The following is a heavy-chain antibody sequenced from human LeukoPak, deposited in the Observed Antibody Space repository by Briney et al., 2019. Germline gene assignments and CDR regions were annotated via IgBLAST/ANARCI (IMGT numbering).Heavy chain of an antibody. D-gene: IGHD3-22*01. CDR2: INPNNGGT. Sequence: ASVKVSCKASGYTFTSYAMNWVRQAPGQGLEWMGRINPNNGGTNYAQEFQGRVTMTRDMSMSTAYMELSRLRSVDTAVYYCAGEDNSSGYRPFDIWGQGTMVTVPS. CDR3: AGEDNSSGYRPFDI. V-gene: IGHV1-2*06. CDR1: GYTFTSYA. J-gene: IGHJ3*02.